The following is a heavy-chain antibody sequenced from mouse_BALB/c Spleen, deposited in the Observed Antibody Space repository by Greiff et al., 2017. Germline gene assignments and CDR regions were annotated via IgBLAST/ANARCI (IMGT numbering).Heavy chain of an antibody. V-gene: IGHV1S81*02. J-gene: IGHJ2*01. CDR2: INPSNGRT. CDR3: ARYLDYFDY. CDR1: GYTFTSYW. Sequence: VQLQQPGAELVKPGASVKLSCKASGYTFTSYWMHWVKQRPGQGLEWIGEINPSNGRTNYNEKFKSKATLTVDKSSSTAYMQLSSLTSEDSAVYYCARYLDYFDYWGQGTTLTVSS.